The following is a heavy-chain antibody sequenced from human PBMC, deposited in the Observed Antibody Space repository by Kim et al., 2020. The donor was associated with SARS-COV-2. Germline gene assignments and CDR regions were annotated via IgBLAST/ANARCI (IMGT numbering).Heavy chain of an antibody. CDR3: ATRLTAPPFDY. Sequence: TIYAQKFQGRVTMTEDTSTDTAYMELSSLRSEDTAVYYCATRLTAPPFDYWGQGTLVTVSS. J-gene: IGHJ4*02. CDR2: T. D-gene: IGHD6-19*01. V-gene: IGHV1-24*01.